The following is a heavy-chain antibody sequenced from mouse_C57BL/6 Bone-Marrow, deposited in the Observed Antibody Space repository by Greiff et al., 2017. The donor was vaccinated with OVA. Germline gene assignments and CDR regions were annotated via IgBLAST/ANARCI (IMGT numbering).Heavy chain of an antibody. CDR3: TTGGNYEG. Sequence: EVHLVESGAELVRPGASVKLSCTASGFNIKDDYMHWVKQRPEQGLEWIGWIDPENGDTEYASKFQGKATITAGTSSNTAYLQLSSLTSEDTAVYYCTTGGNYEGWGQGTLVTVSA. V-gene: IGHV14-4*01. D-gene: IGHD2-1*01. CDR2: IDPENGDT. J-gene: IGHJ3*02. CDR1: GFNIKDDY.